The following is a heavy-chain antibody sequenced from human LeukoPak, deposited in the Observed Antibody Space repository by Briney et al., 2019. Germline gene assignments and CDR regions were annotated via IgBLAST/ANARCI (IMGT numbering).Heavy chain of an antibody. CDR2: IYYSGST. CDR1: GGSISSYY. Sequence: ETLSLTCTVSGGSISSYYWSWIRQPPGKGLEWIGYIYYSGSTNYNPSLKSRVTISLGTSKNQLSLKLSSVTAADTAVYFCARRGYFDGSGLDHWGQGTLVTVSS. V-gene: IGHV4-59*01. J-gene: IGHJ4*02. CDR3: ARRGYFDGSGLDH. D-gene: IGHD3-22*01.